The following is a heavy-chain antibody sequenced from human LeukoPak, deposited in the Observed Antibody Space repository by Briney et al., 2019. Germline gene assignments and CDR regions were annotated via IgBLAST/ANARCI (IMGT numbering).Heavy chain of an antibody. CDR1: GGTFSSYA. J-gene: IGHJ4*02. Sequence: ASVKVSCKASGGTFSSYAISWVRQAPGQGLEWMGGIIPIFGTANYAQKFQGRVTITADESTSTAYMELRSLRSDDTAVYYCAIFFWGLDYWGQGTLVTVSS. CDR2: IIPIFGTA. D-gene: IGHD7-27*01. V-gene: IGHV1-69*13. CDR3: AIFFWGLDY.